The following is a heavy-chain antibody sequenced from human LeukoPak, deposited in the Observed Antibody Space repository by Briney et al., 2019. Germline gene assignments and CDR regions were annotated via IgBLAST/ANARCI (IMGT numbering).Heavy chain of an antibody. J-gene: IGHJ4*02. D-gene: IGHD4-17*01. CDR1: GFTLSSYS. CDR3: ARSPYGDGYFDY. CDR2: ISSSSSYI. Sequence: PGGSLRLSCAASGFTLSSYSMNWVRQAPGKGLEWVSSISSSSSYIYYADSVKGRFTISRDNAKNSLYLQMNSLRAEDTAVYYCARSPYGDGYFDYWGQGTLVTVSS. V-gene: IGHV3-21*01.